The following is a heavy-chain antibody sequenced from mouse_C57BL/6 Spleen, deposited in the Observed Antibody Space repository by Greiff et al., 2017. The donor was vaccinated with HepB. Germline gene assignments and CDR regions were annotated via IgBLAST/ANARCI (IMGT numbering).Heavy chain of an antibody. Sequence: VQLQQSGPELVKPGASVKISCKASGYAFSSSWMNWVKQRPGKGLEWIGRIYPGDGDTNYNGKFKGKATLTADKSSSTAYMQLSSLTSEDSAVDFCAISGRYDGYYSYAMDYWGQGTSVTVSS. CDR1: GYAFSSSW. CDR3: AISGRYDGYYSYAMDY. J-gene: IGHJ4*01. CDR2: IYPGDGDT. D-gene: IGHD2-3*01. V-gene: IGHV1-82*01.